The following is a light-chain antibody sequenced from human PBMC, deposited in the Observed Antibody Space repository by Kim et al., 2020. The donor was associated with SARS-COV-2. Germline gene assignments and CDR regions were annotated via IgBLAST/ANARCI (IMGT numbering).Light chain of an antibody. V-gene: IGLV1-51*01. J-gene: IGLJ2*01. Sequence: GQKVTIPCPGSSSNIVNNYVSWYQHRPGTAPKLLIYDNNKRPSGIPDRFSGSKSGTSATLGITGLQTGDEADYYCGTWDSSLSVVVFGGGTQLTVL. CDR1: SSNIVNNY. CDR3: GTWDSSLSVVV. CDR2: DNN.